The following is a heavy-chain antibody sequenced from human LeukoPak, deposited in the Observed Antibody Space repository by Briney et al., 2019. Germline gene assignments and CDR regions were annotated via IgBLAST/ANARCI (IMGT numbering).Heavy chain of an antibody. CDR2: IIPIFGTA. CDR1: GGTFSSYA. V-gene: IGHV1-69*06. Sequence: GASVKVSCKASGGTFSSYAISWVRQAPGRGLEWMGRIIPIFGTANYAQKFQGRVTIAADKSTSTAYMELSSLRSEDTAVYYCARVGEGDYGGNWGPLGYWGQGTLVTVSS. CDR3: ARVGEGDYGGNWGPLGY. J-gene: IGHJ4*02. D-gene: IGHD4-23*01.